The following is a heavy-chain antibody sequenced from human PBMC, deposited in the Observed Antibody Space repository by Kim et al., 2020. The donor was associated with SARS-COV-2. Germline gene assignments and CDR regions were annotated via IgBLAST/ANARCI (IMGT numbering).Heavy chain of an antibody. D-gene: IGHD3-16*02. J-gene: IGHJ4*02. CDR3: ARGDYVWGSYRY. Sequence: NYAQKFQGRVTITAGESTSTAYMELSSLRSEDTAVYYCARGDYVWGSYRYWGQGTLVTVSS. V-gene: IGHV1-69*01.